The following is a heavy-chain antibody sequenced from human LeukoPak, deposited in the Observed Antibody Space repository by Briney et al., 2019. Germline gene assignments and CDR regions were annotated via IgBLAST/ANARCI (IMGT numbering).Heavy chain of an antibody. Sequence: SETLSLTCTVSGGSISSHYWSWIRQPPGKGLEWIGYIYYSGSTNYNPSLKSRVTISVDTSKNRFSLKLSSVTAADTAVYYCAREIAVAGHIDYWGQGTLVTVSS. CDR3: AREIAVAGHIDY. CDR2: IYYSGST. J-gene: IGHJ4*02. V-gene: IGHV4-59*11. CDR1: GGSISSHY. D-gene: IGHD6-19*01.